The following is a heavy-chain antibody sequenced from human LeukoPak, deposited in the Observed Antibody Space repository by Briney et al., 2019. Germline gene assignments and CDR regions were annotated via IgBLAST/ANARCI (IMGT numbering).Heavy chain of an antibody. Sequence: GGSLRLSCAASGFTFSSYSMNWVRQAPGKGLEWFSSISSSSSYIYYADSVKGRFTISRDNAKNSLYLQMNSLRAEDTAVYYCARVVGSSSWYGVYYMDVWGKGTTVTVSS. J-gene: IGHJ6*03. V-gene: IGHV3-21*01. CDR2: ISSSSSYI. D-gene: IGHD6-13*01. CDR3: ARVVGSSSWYGVYYMDV. CDR1: GFTFSSYS.